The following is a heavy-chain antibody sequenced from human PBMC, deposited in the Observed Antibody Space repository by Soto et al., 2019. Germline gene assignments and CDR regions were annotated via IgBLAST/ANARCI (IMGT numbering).Heavy chain of an antibody. Sequence: PGESLKISCKGSGYSFTSYWIGWVRQMPGKGLEWMGIIYPGDSDTRYSPSFQGQVTISADKSISTAYLQWSSLKASDTAMYYWARHGPRGYSGYDAFDIWGQGTMVTVSS. V-gene: IGHV5-51*01. CDR1: GYSFTSYW. D-gene: IGHD5-12*01. CDR2: IYPGDSDT. J-gene: IGHJ3*02. CDR3: ARHGPRGYSGYDAFDI.